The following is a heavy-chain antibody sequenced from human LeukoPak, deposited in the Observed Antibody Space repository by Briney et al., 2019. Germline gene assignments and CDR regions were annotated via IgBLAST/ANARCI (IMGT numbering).Heavy chain of an antibody. CDR1: GGSFSGYY. CDR2: INHVGAT. V-gene: IGHV4-34*01. CDR3: ARHVSMVRGVILYYFDY. D-gene: IGHD3-10*01. Sequence: SETLSLTCAVYGGSFSGYYWSWIRQPPEKGLEWIGEINHVGATNYNPSLKSRVTISVDTSKKQFSLNLTSVTAADTAVYYCARHVSMVRGVILYYFDYWGQGTLVTVSS. J-gene: IGHJ4*02.